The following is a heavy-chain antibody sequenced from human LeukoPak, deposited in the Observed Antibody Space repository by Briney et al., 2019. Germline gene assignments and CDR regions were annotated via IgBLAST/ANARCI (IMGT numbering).Heavy chain of an antibody. J-gene: IGHJ4*02. CDR3: ARAEYYYDSSGYYPLNY. CDR1: GFTFSDYY. V-gene: IGHV3-11*01. CDR2: ISSSGSTI. Sequence: GGSLRLSCAASGFTFSDYYMSWIRQAPGKGLEWVSYISSSGSTIYYADSVKGRFTISRDSAKNSLYLQMNSLRAEDTAVYYCARAEYYYDSSGYYPLNYWGQGTLVTVSS. D-gene: IGHD3-22*01.